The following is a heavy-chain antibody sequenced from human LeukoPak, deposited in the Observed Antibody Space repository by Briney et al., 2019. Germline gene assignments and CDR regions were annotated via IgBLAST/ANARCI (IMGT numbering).Heavy chain of an antibody. Sequence: GGSLRLSCAASGFTFSGYAMSWVRQAPGKGLEWVSGLSGSGSNTYYADSVKGRFTISRDNSKNTLYLQMNSLRAEDTAVYYCANLRIAAAGRPYNWFDPWGQGTLVTVSS. CDR1: GFTFSGYA. V-gene: IGHV3-23*01. J-gene: IGHJ5*02. CDR2: LSGSGSNT. D-gene: IGHD6-13*01. CDR3: ANLRIAAAGRPYNWFDP.